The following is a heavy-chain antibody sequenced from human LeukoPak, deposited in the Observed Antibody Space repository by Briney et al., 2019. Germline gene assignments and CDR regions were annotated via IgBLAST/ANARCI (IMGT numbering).Heavy chain of an antibody. Sequence: ASVNVSCKASGYTFTSYDINWVRQATGQGLEWMGWMNPNSGNTVYAQKFQGRVTMTRNTSISTPYMELSSLRSEDTAVYYCARVTVATLDWGQGTLVTVSS. CDR2: MNPNSGNT. D-gene: IGHD4-17*01. CDR3: ARVTVATLD. CDR1: GYTFTSYD. V-gene: IGHV1-8*01. J-gene: IGHJ4*02.